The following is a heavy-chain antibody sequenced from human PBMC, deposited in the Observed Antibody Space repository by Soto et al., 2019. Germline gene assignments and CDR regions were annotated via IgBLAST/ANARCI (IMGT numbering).Heavy chain of an antibody. J-gene: IGHJ6*02. CDR2: IYYSGST. CDR1: GGSISSGDYY. D-gene: IGHD6-13*01. V-gene: IGHV4-30-4*01. Sequence: SETLSLTCTVSGGSISSGDYYWSWIRQPPGKGLEWIGYIYYSGSTYYNPSLKSRVTISVGTSKNQFSLKLSSVTAADTAVYYCARGQYSSSWQGDYYYGMDVWGQGTTVTVS. CDR3: ARGQYSSSWQGDYYYGMDV.